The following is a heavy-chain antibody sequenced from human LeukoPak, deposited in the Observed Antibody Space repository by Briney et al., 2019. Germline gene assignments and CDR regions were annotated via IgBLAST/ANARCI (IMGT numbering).Heavy chain of an antibody. V-gene: IGHV3-21*01. CDR1: GFTFTTYS. CDR3: ARDYYDSSGSSWFDP. Sequence: GGSLRLSCAASGFTFTTYSMNWVRQAPGKGLEWVSSITSSSASMYYADSVKGRFTISRDNAKNSLYLQMNSLRAKDTALYYCARDYYDSSGSSWFDPWGQGTLVTVSS. D-gene: IGHD3-22*01. CDR2: ITSSSASM. J-gene: IGHJ5*02.